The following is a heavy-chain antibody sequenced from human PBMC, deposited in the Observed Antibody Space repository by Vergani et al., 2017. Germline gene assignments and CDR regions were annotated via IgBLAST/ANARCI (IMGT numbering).Heavy chain of an antibody. V-gene: IGHV4-59*01. CDR3: ARASWVATSYYYYYYMDV. Sequence: QVQLQESGPGLVKPSETLSLTCTVSGGSISSYYWSWIRQPPGKGLEWIGYIYYSGSTNYNPSLQSRVTISVDTSKNQFSLKLSSVTAADTAVYYCARASWVATSYYYYYYMDVWGKGTTVTVSS. CDR1: GGSISSYY. D-gene: IGHD5-12*01. CDR2: IYYSGST. J-gene: IGHJ6*03.